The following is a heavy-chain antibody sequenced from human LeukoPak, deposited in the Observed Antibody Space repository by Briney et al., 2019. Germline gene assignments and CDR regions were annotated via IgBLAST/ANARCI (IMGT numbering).Heavy chain of an antibody. Sequence: PGGSLRLSCAASGFTFSSYWMNWARQAPGKGLEWVARINHNGNVNYYVDSVKGRFTISRDNAKNSLYLQMNSLTAEDTAVYYCAKGPVAVAGYYFDHWGQGTLITVSS. CDR3: AKGPVAVAGYYFDH. J-gene: IGHJ4*02. CDR2: INHNGNVN. CDR1: GFTFSSYW. D-gene: IGHD6-19*01. V-gene: IGHV3-7*03.